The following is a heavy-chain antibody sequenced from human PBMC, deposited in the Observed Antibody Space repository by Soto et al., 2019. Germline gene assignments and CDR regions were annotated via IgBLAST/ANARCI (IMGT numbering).Heavy chain of an antibody. CDR2: ISGSGGST. V-gene: IGHV3-23*01. J-gene: IGHJ6*02. D-gene: IGHD3-10*01. Sequence: PGGSLRLSCAASGFTFSSYAMSWVRQAPGKGLEWVSAISGSGGSTYYADSVKGRFTISRDNSKNTLYLQMNSLRAEDTAVYYCAKFSGSSPYYGMDVWGQGTTVTVSS. CDR3: AKFSGSSPYYGMDV. CDR1: GFTFSSYA.